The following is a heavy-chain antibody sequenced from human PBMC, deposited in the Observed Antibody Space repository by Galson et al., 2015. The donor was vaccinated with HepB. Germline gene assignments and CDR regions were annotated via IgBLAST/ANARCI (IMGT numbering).Heavy chain of an antibody. V-gene: IGHV3-66*01. CDR1: GLNVSKSY. CDR2: TYSGGAT. J-gene: IGHJ4*02. D-gene: IGHD4-23*01. Sequence: SLRLSCAASGLNVSKSYMNWVRQAPGKGLEWVSLTYSGGATYYADSVKDRFTISRDKNKNTLDLHMTSLTVEDTAVYFYASDVITLKSRYSCDYMGQGTLVTVSS. CDR3: ASDVITLKSRYSCDY.